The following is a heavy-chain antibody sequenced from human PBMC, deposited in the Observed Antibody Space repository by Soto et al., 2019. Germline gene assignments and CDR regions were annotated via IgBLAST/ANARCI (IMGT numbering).Heavy chain of an antibody. Sequence: QVQLVQSGAEVKKPGASVKVSCKASGYTFTSYGISWVRQAPGQGLEWMGWISAYNGNTNYAQKLQGRVTMTTDTSTSTAYMELRSLRSDDTAVYYCARDPLGNPDYYYYGMDVWGQGTTVTVSS. D-gene: IGHD1-1*01. J-gene: IGHJ6*02. V-gene: IGHV1-18*01. CDR1: GYTFTSYG. CDR2: ISAYNGNT. CDR3: ARDPLGNPDYYYYGMDV.